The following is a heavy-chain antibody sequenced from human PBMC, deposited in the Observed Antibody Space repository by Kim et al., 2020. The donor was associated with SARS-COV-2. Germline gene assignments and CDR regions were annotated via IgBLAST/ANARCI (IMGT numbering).Heavy chain of an antibody. V-gene: IGHV4-34*01. CDR2: INHSGST. Sequence: SETLSLTCAVYGGSFSGYYWSWIRQPPGKGLEWIGEINHSGSTNYNPSLKSRVTISVDTSKNQFSLKLSSVTAADTAVYYCARGGDSSGYYYQQFDYWG. D-gene: IGHD3-22*01. J-gene: IGHJ4*01. CDR1: GGSFSGYY. CDR3: ARGGDSSGYYYQQFDY.